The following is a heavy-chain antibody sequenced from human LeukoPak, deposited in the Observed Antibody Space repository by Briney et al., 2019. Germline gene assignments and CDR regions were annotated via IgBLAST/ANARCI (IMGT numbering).Heavy chain of an antibody. CDR3: ARGYVSPKSSTSCSDY. CDR1: GGSFSGYY. V-gene: IGHV4-34*01. J-gene: IGHJ4*02. CDR2: INHNGST. Sequence: SETLSLTCAVYGGSFSGYYWSWIRQPPGKGLEWIGEINHNGSTNYNPSLKSRVTISVDTSKNQFSLKLSSVTAADTAVYYCARGYVSPKSSTSCSDYWGQGTLVTVSS. D-gene: IGHD2-2*01.